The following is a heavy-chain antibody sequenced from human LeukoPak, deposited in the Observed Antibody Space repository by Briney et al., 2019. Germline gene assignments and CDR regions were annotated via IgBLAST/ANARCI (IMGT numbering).Heavy chain of an antibody. V-gene: IGHV1-69*04. CDR1: GGTFSSYA. Sequence: GASVKVSCKASGGTFSSYAISWVRQAPGQGLEWMGRIIPILGIANYAQKFQGRVTITADKSTSTAYMELSSLRSEDTAVYYCARDRIAAAGEGGLDYWGQGTLVTVSS. CDR3: ARDRIAAAGEGGLDY. D-gene: IGHD6-13*01. J-gene: IGHJ4*02. CDR2: IIPILGIA.